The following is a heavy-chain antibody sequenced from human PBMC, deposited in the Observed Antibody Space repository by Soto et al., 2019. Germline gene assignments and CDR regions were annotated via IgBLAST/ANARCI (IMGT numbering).Heavy chain of an antibody. J-gene: IGHJ4*02. CDR3: AKDRYLDHDSRGYLFDN. CDR2: ISYDGSNT. CDR1: GFTFSIYG. Sequence: GGSLRLSCAASGFTFSIYGMHWVRQAPGKGLEWVAMISYDGSNTYYTESVKGRFAISRDNSRNTLYLQMNSLRAEDTAVYYCAKDRYLDHDSRGYLFDNWGQGTLVTVSS. D-gene: IGHD3-22*01. V-gene: IGHV3-30*18.